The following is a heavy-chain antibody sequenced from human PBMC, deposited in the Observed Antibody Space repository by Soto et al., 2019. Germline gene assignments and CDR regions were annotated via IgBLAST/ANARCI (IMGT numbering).Heavy chain of an antibody. CDR2: INPNTGYT. J-gene: IGHJ4*02. Sequence: ASVKVSCKVSGYTLTELSMHWVRQATGQGLEWMGWINPNTGYTDYAQKFQGRVTMTGNTSITTAYMELSSLRSEDTAVYYCVRGRVMITFGVVIVIDYWGQGSPVTVSS. V-gene: IGHV1-8*01. CDR3: VRGRVMITFGVVIVIDY. D-gene: IGHD3-16*02. CDR1: GYTLTELS.